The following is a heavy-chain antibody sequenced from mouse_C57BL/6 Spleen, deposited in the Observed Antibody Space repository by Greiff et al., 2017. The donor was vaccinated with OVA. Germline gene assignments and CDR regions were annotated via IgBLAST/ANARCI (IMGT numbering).Heavy chain of an antibody. D-gene: IGHD3-2*02. CDR3: ARPTAQGAWFAY. Sequence: EVQVVESGAELVKPGASVKLSCPASGFNIKDYYMHWVKQRTEQGLEWIGRIDPEDGETKYAPKFQGRATIAADTSSNTAYLQLSSLTSEDTAVYYCARPTAQGAWFAYWGQGTLVTVSA. V-gene: IGHV14-2*01. CDR2: IDPEDGET. J-gene: IGHJ3*01. CDR1: GFNIKDYY.